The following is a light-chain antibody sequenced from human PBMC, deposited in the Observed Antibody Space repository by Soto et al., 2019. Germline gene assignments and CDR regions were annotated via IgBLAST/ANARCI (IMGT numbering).Light chain of an antibody. CDR2: AAS. J-gene: IGKJ4*01. CDR1: QDITKY. V-gene: IGKV1-33*01. CDR3: QQYHNLPLT. Sequence: DIQMTQSPSSLSASVGDRVTITFQASQDITKYVNWYLQKPGKAPKLLISAASNSETGVPSRFSGSGSGTHFTFTINSLQPEDIATYYCQQYHNLPLTFGGGTKVEIK.